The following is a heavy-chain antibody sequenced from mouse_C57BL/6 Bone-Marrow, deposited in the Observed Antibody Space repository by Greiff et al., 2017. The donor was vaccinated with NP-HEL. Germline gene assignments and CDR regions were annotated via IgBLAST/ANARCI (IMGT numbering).Heavy chain of an antibody. Sequence: VQLQQSGAELARPGASVKMSCKASGYTFTSYTMHWVNQRPGQGLEWIGYINPSSGYTKYNQKFKDKATLTADKSSSTAYMQLSSLTSEDSAVYYCARKGDYGYDGGVLAYWGQGTTLTVAS. D-gene: IGHD2-2*01. CDR3: ARKGDYGYDGGVLAY. V-gene: IGHV1-4*01. CDR1: GYTFTSYT. J-gene: IGHJ2*01. CDR2: INPSSGYT.